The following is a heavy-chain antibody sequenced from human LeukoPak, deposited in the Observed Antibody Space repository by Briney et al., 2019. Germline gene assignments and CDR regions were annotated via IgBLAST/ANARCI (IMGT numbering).Heavy chain of an antibody. V-gene: IGHV1-2*02. CDR3: ARTSRFYCSGSPWWFDP. Sequence: GASVKVSCRASGYTFTDYYIHWVRLAPGQGLEWVGWIIPNSGGTRYAQKFQGRVTMTSNTSISTAYMELRSLRFDDTAVYYGARTSRFYCSGSPWWFDPWGLGTLVTVSS. D-gene: IGHD3-10*01. J-gene: IGHJ5*02. CDR2: IIPNSGGT. CDR1: GYTFTDYY.